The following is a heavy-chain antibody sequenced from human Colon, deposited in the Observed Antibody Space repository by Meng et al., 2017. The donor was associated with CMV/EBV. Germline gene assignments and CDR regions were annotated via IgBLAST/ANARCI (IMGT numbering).Heavy chain of an antibody. D-gene: IGHD3-3*02. CDR1: GYTFTSYG. Sequence: ASVKVSCKASGYTFTSYGISWVRQAPGQGLEWMGWISAYNGNTNYAQKLQGRVTMTTDTSTSTAYVELRSLRSDDTAVYYCARRSNFGPTNNYAMDVWGQGTTVTVSS. CDR2: ISAYNGNT. J-gene: IGHJ6*02. V-gene: IGHV1-18*01. CDR3: ARRSNFGPTNNYAMDV.